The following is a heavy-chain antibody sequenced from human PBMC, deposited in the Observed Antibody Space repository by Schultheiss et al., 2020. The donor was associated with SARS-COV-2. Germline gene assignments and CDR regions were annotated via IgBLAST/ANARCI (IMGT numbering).Heavy chain of an antibody. Sequence: SETLSLTCTVSGGSISSYYWSWIRQPPGKGLEWIGYIYYSGSTNYNPSLKSRVTMSVDTSKNQFSLKLSSVTAADTAVYYCARSNRAAAVNWFDPWGQGTLVTVSS. CDR2: IYYSGST. V-gene: IGHV4-59*12. D-gene: IGHD6-13*01. CDR3: ARSNRAAAVNWFDP. J-gene: IGHJ5*02. CDR1: GGSISSYY.